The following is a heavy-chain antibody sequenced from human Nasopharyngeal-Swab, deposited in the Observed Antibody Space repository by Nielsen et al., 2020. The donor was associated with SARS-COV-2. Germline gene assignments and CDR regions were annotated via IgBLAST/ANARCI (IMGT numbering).Heavy chain of an antibody. CDR3: AKDQASFGHNFESSTGEDY. V-gene: IGHV3-30*18. J-gene: IGHJ4*02. CDR1: GFTFRNYG. CDR2: ISYDGSNT. Sequence: GGSLRLSCVASGFTFRNYGTHWVRQAPGKGLEWVAVISYDGSNTYYADSVKGRFTISRDKSKNTLYLQMTSLRPEDTAVYYCAKDQASFGHNFESSTGEDYWGQGTLVTVSS. D-gene: IGHD5-24*01.